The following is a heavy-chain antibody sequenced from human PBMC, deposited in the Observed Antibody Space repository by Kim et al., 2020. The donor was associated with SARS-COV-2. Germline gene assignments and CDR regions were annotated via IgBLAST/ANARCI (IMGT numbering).Heavy chain of an antibody. Sequence: GGSLRLSCAASGFTFSSYAMHWVRQAPGKGLEWVAVISYDGSNKYYVDSVKGRFTISRDNSKNTLYLQMNSLRAEDTAVYYCARGGLQSGGFDYWGQGTLVTVSS. CDR1: GFTFSSYA. J-gene: IGHJ4*02. V-gene: IGHV3-30*04. CDR3: ARGGLQSGGFDY. D-gene: IGHD1-26*01. CDR2: ISYDGSNK.